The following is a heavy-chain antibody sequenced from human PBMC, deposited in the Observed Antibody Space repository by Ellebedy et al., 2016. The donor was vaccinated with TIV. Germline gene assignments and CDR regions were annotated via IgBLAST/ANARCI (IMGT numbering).Heavy chain of an antibody. D-gene: IGHD3-9*01. V-gene: IGHV5-51*01. Sequence: GGSLRLSXKGSGYSFTSYWIGWVRQMPGKGLEWMGIIYPGDSDTRYSPSFQGQVTISADKSISTAYLQWSSLKASDTAMYYCARHGTLTGYYYYFDYWGQGTLVTVSS. CDR3: ARHGTLTGYYYYFDY. CDR1: GYSFTSYW. J-gene: IGHJ4*02. CDR2: IYPGDSDT.